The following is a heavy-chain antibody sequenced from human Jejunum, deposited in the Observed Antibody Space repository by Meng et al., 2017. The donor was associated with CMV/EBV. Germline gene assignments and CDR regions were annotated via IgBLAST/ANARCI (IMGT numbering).Heavy chain of an antibody. CDR2: ISAYNGNT. CDR1: GYTFTNYG. Sequence: QVPLLRSGGEVKKPGAPVKVSCKASGYTFTNYGITWVRQAPGQGLEWMGWISAYNGNTNYAQTLQGRLTMTTDTSTSTAYMELRSLRSDDTAVYYCARVEVGITSGDYWGQGTLVTVSS. CDR3: ARVEVGITSGDY. D-gene: IGHD1-26*01. V-gene: IGHV1-18*01. J-gene: IGHJ4*02.